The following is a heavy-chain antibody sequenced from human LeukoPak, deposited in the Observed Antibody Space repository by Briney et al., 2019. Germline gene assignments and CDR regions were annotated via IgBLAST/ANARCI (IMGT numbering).Heavy chain of an antibody. Sequence: AASVNVSCKASGGTFSSYAISWVRQAPGQGLEWMGGIIPIFGTANYAQKFQGRVTITTDESTSTAYMGLSSLRSEDTAVYYCARAPAAIFGVVTSGFDPWGQGTLVTVSS. CDR3: ARAPAAIFGVVTSGFDP. D-gene: IGHD3-3*01. J-gene: IGHJ5*02. CDR2: IIPIFGTA. CDR1: GGTFSSYA. V-gene: IGHV1-69*05.